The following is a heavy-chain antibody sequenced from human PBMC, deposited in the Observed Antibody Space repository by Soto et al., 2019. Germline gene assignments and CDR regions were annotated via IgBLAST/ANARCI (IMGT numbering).Heavy chain of an antibody. J-gene: IGHJ6*02. D-gene: IGHD2-2*01. CDR3: ASSSLYCSSTSCYVSTYYYYGMDV. V-gene: IGHV1-69*01. CDR2: IIPIFGTA. CDR1: GGTFSSYA. Sequence: QVQLVQSGAEVKKPGSSVKVSCKASGGTFSSYAISWVRQAPGQGLEWMGGIIPIFGTANYAQKFQGRVTITADESTRTAYMELSSLRSEDTAVYYCASSSLYCSSTSCYVSTYYYYGMDVWGQGTTVTVSS.